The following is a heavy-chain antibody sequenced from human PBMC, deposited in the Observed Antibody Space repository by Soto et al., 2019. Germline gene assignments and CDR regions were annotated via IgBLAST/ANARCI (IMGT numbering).Heavy chain of an antibody. V-gene: IGHV1-8*01. CDR2: MNPNSGNT. CDR3: ARGNWNLGPNYFDY. CDR1: GYTFTSYD. D-gene: IGHD1-20*01. Sequence: ASMKVSCKPYGYTFTSYDINWVRKATGQGLEWMGWMNPNSGNTGYAQKFQGRVTMTRNTSISTAYMELSSLRSEDTAVYYCARGNWNLGPNYFDYWGQGTLVTVSS. J-gene: IGHJ4*02.